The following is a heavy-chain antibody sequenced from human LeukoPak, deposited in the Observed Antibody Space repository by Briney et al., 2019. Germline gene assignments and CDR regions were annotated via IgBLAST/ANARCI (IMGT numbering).Heavy chain of an antibody. D-gene: IGHD6-13*01. CDR3: ARGIAAAGLYYYYYYYMDV. CDR1: GDSIRGSAHY. Sequence: SETLSLTCTVSGDSIRGSAHYWGWIRQSPGKGLEWIGGIYYSGSTYYNPSLKSRVTISVDTSKNQFSLKLSSVTAADTAVYYCARGIAAAGLYYYYYYYMDVWGKGTTVTISS. CDR2: IYYSGST. J-gene: IGHJ6*03. V-gene: IGHV4-39*01.